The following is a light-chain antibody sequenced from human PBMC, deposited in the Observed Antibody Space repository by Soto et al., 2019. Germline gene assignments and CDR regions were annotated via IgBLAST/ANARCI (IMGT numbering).Light chain of an antibody. Sequence: EIVLTQSPGTLSLSPGERATLSCRASQSVSSNYLAWYPQKPGQAPRLLIYGASSRDTGIPDRISGSVSGTDFSLTISRLEPEDFAVYYCQQYGSSPLTFGGGTKVEIK. CDR2: GAS. J-gene: IGKJ4*01. CDR3: QQYGSSPLT. CDR1: QSVSSNY. V-gene: IGKV3-20*01.